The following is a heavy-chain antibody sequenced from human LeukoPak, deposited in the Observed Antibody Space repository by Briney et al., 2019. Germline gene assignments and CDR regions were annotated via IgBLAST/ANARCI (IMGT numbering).Heavy chain of an antibody. J-gene: IGHJ3*02. CDR1: GFTFSISG. V-gene: IGHV3-30*02. Sequence: PGGSLRLSCAASGFTFSISGMHWVRQAPGEGLEWVAFIGRDGSTKFYADSVKGRFSISGDSSYNTAYLQMNSLRPEDTAVYFCAKALVGDYVYASDIWGQGTMVTVSS. CDR3: AKALVGDYVYASDI. CDR2: IGRDGSTK. D-gene: IGHD4-17*01.